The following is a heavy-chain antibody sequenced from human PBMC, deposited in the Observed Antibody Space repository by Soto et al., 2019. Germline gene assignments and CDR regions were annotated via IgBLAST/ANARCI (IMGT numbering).Heavy chain of an antibody. CDR1: GYTFTSYG. CDR3: ARDPVDSSCWFSYYYYGMDV. D-gene: IGHD6-13*01. Sequence: SCKASGYTFTSYGISWVRQAPGQGLEWMGWISAYNGDTNYAQKLQGRVTMTTDTSTSTAYMELRSLRSDDTAVYYCARDPVDSSCWFSYYYYGMDVWGQGTTVTVS. CDR2: ISAYNGDT. J-gene: IGHJ6*02. V-gene: IGHV1-18*04.